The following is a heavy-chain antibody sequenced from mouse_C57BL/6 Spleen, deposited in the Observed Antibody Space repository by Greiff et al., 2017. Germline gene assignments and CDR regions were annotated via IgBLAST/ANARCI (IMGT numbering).Heavy chain of an antibody. J-gene: IGHJ2*01. CDR2: INPSDSDT. V-gene: IGHV1-52*01. Sequence: VQLQQPGAELVRPGSSVKLSCKASGYTFTSYWMHWVKQRPIQGLEWIGNINPSDSDTHYNQKFKDKATLTVDKSSSTAYMQLSSLTSEDSAVYYCARANYFDYWGQGTTLTVSS. D-gene: IGHD1-2*01. CDR1: GYTFTSYW. CDR3: ARANYFDY.